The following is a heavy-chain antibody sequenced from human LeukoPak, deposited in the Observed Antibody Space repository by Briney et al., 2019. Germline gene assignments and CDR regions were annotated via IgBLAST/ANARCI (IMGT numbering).Heavy chain of an antibody. CDR1: GFTFSSYA. V-gene: IGHV3-23*01. D-gene: IGHD3-10*01. J-gene: IGHJ4*02. Sequence: GGSLRLSCAASGFTFSSYAMSWVRQAPGKGLERVSAISGSGGSTYYADSVKGRFTISRDNSKNTLYLQMNSLRAEDTAVYYCAKDQLVRGVITNYFDYWGQGTLVTVSS. CDR3: AKDQLVRGVITNYFDY. CDR2: ISGSGGST.